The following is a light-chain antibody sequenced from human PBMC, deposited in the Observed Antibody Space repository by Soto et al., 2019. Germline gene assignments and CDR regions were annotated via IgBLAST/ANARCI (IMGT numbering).Light chain of an antibody. CDR1: SSNIGAGYD. V-gene: IGLV1-40*01. J-gene: IGLJ1*01. CDR2: GNK. CDR3: QSYDDSLSGSGV. Sequence: QSVLTQSPSVSGAPGQRVTISCTGSSSNIGAGYDVHWYQQLPGTAPKLLIYGNKNRPSGVPDRFSASKSGTSASLAIAGLQAEDEADYYCQSYDDSLSGSGVFGTGTKVTVL.